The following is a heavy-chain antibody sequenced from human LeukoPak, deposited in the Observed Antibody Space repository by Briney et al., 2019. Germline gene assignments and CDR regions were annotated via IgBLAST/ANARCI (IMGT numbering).Heavy chain of an antibody. CDR1: GFTFTSSA. Sequence: SVKVSCKASGFTFTSSAMQWVRQARGQRLEWIGWIVVGSGNTNYAQKFQERVTITRDMSTSTAYMELSSLRSEDTVVYYCAAGGDYDYVWGSYRYTEGHAFDIWGQGTMVTVSS. CDR2: IVVGSGNT. D-gene: IGHD3-16*02. CDR3: AAGGDYDYVWGSYRYTEGHAFDI. V-gene: IGHV1-58*02. J-gene: IGHJ3*02.